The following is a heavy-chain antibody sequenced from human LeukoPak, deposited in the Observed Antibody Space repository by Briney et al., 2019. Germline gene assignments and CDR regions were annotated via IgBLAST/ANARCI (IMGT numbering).Heavy chain of an antibody. V-gene: IGHV3-23*01. CDR1: GFTLRSYV. D-gene: IGHD3-22*01. CDR3: ALIKEMIVRTNTNAFDI. J-gene: IGHJ3*02. Sequence: PGGSLRLSCVASGFTLRSYVMNWVRQTPGKGLEWVSSISGSGDSTFYADSVKGRFSISRDNSKNTLYLQMNRLRAEDTAVYYCALIKEMIVRTNTNAFDIWGQGTMVTVSS. CDR2: ISGSGDST.